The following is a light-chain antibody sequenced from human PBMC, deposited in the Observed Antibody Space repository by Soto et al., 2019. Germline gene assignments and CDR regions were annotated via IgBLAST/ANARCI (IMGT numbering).Light chain of an antibody. Sequence: EIVLTQSPATLSLSPGERATLSCRASQSVSSYFAWYQQKPGQPPRLLIYDASNRATGIPARFSGIGSGTDFTLAVSSLEPEDVAVYYCQHRYNWPQTFGQGTKVEVK. V-gene: IGKV3-11*01. CDR3: QHRYNWPQT. CDR2: DAS. CDR1: QSVSSY. J-gene: IGKJ1*01.